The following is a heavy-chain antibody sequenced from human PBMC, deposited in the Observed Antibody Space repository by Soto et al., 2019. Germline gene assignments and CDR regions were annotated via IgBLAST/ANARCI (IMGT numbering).Heavy chain of an antibody. CDR1: GFSLSTSGVG. J-gene: IGHJ4*02. D-gene: IGHD3-3*01. V-gene: IGHV2-5*02. CDR2: IYWDDDK. Sequence: QITLKESGPTLVKPTQTLTLTCTFSGFSLSTSGVGVGWIRQPPGKALEWLALIYWDDDKRYSPSLKSRLTITKDTSKNQVVLTMTHMDPVDTATYYCAHTDYDVWSGYPNANYYFDYWGQGTLVTVSS. CDR3: AHTDYDVWSGYPNANYYFDY.